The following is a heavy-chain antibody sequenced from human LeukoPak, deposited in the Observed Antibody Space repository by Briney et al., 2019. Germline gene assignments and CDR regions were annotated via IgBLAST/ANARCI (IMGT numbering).Heavy chain of an antibody. J-gene: IGHJ3*02. Sequence: PGRSLRLSCAASGFTFSSYAMHWVRQAPGKGLEWVAVISCDGSNKYYADSVKGRFTISRDNSKNTLYLQMNSLRAEDTAVYYCAKDLIVYYDSSHFDIWGQGTMVTVSS. V-gene: IGHV3-30*04. D-gene: IGHD3-22*01. CDR3: AKDLIVYYDSSHFDI. CDR2: ISCDGSNK. CDR1: GFTFSSYA.